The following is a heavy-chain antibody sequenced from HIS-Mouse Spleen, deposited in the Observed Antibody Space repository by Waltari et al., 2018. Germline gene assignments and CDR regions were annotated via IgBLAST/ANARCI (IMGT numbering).Heavy chain of an antibody. CDR2: INPNSGGT. V-gene: IGHV1-2*02. J-gene: IGHJ3*02. CDR1: GYTFTGHY. CDR3: ARARTYYYDSSGYHDAFDI. D-gene: IGHD3-22*01. Sequence: QVQLVQSGAEVKKPGASVKVSCKASGYTFTGHYMHCVRRAPGQGLEGMGWINPNSGGTNYAQKFQGRVTMTRDTSISTAYMELSRLRSDDTAVYYCARARTYYYDSSGYHDAFDIWGQGTMVTVSS.